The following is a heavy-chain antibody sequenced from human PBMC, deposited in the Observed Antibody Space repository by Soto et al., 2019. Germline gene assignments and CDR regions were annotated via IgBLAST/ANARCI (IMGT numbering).Heavy chain of an antibody. CDR1: GGSVSSDTHY. CDR2: IYSSFST. Sequence: SGTLSLTCTGSGGSVSSDTHYWSWIRQPPGKLLEWIVFIYSSFSTNYNPSLKSRVTMSVDTSKNQFSLELRSVIVADTAVYHCARFVRSCSGTTCYTRADVWGQGTTVTVSS. V-gene: IGHV4-61*01. CDR3: ARFVRSCSGTTCYTRADV. D-gene: IGHD2-2*02. J-gene: IGHJ6*02.